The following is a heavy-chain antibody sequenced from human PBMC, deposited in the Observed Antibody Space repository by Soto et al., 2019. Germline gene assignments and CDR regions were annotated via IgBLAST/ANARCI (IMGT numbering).Heavy chain of an antibody. CDR1: GGTFSSYA. V-gene: IGHV1-69*06. D-gene: IGHD2-2*01. Sequence: GASVKVSCKASGGTFSSYAISWVRQAPGQGLEWMGGIIPIFGTANYAQKFQGRVTITADKSTSTAYMELSSLRSEDTAVYYCARDDHIVVVPAPRGHGDHQSYYYYGMDVWGQGTTVTVSS. CDR3: ARDDHIVVVPAPRGHGDHQSYYYYGMDV. J-gene: IGHJ6*02. CDR2: IIPIFGTA.